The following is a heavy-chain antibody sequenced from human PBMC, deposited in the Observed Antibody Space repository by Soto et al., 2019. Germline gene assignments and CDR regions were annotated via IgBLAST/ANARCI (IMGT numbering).Heavy chain of an antibody. J-gene: IGHJ5*02. Sequence: GASVKVSCKASGYTFTSYGISWVRQAPGQGLEWMGWISAYNGNTNYAQKLQGRVTMTTDTSTSTAYMELRSLRSDDTAVYYCARVGGLGSGYSTNNWFDPWGQGTLVTVSS. CDR1: GYTFTSYG. V-gene: IGHV1-18*01. CDR3: ARVGGLGSGYSTNNWFDP. D-gene: IGHD3-3*01. CDR2: ISAYNGNT.